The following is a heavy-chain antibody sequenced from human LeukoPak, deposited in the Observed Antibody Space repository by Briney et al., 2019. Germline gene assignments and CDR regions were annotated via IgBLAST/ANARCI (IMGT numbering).Heavy chain of an antibody. J-gene: IGHJ3*02. V-gene: IGHV4-34*01. CDR3: AGEDYGGNAMHAFDI. CDR1: GGSFSGYY. Sequence: SETLSLTCAVYGGSFSGYYWSWIRQPPGKGLEWIGEINHSGSTNYNPSLKSRVTISVDTSKNQFSLKLSSVTAADTAVYYCAGEDYGGNAMHAFDIWGQGTMVTVSS. D-gene: IGHD4-23*01. CDR2: INHSGST.